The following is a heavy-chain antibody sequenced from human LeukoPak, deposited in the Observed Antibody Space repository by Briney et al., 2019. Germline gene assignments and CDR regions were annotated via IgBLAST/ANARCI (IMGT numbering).Heavy chain of an antibody. J-gene: IGHJ3*02. V-gene: IGHV1-69*05. D-gene: IGHD6-19*01. CDR3: ARAPISGWAEEAFDI. Sequence: GASVTVSCKASGGTFSSYAISWVRQAHAQGLEWMGRIIPIFGTANYAQKFQGRVTTTTDESTSTAYMELSSLRSEDPAVYYCARAPISGWAEEAFDIWGQGTMVTVSS. CDR1: GGTFSSYA. CDR2: IIPIFGTA.